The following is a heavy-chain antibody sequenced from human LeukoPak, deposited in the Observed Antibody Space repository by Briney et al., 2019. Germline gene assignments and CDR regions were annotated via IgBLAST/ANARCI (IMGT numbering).Heavy chain of an antibody. CDR2: ISSSSSYI. CDR3: ARDPFLPAKYGSGSYYY. V-gene: IGHV3-21*01. Sequence: GGSLRLSCAASGFTFSSYSMNWVRQAPGKWLEWVSSISSSSSYIYYADSVKGRFTISRDNAKNSLYLQMNSLRAEDTAVYYCARDPFLPAKYGSGSYYYWGQGTLVTVSS. J-gene: IGHJ4*02. D-gene: IGHD3-10*01. CDR1: GFTFSSYS.